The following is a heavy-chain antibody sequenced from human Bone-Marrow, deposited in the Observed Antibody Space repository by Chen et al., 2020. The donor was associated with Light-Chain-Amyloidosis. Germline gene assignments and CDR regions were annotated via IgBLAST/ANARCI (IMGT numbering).Heavy chain of an antibody. V-gene: IGHV3-30*04. CDR2: RSYDGRTK. J-gene: IGHJ6*02. CDR1: GFTFSSYA. Sequence: QVQLVESGGGVVQPGRSLRLSCAASGFTFSSYAMHWVRQAPGKGLEWVGVRSYDGRTKYCADSVEGRFTISRDNSKNTLYLRRNSLRAEDTAVYYCASRDSSSSSGYYYYGMDVWGQGTTVTVSS. CDR3: ASRDSSSSSGYYYYGMDV. D-gene: IGHD6-6*01.